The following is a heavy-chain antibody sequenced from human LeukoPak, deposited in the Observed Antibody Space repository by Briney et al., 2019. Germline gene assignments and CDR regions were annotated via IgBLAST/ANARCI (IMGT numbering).Heavy chain of an antibody. CDR1: GGSISSGGHY. CDR3: ARAPLGGIAVAGTGFDY. Sequence: SETLSLTCTVSGGSISSGGHYWSWIRQHPGKGLEWIGYIYYSGSTYYNPSLKSRVTISVDTSKNQFSLKLSSVTAADTAVYYCARAPLGGIAVAGTGFDYWGQGTLVTVSS. V-gene: IGHV4-31*03. D-gene: IGHD6-19*01. CDR2: IYYSGST. J-gene: IGHJ4*02.